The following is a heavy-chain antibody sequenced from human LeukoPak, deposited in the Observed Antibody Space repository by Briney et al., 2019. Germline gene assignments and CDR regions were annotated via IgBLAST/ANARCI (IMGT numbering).Heavy chain of an antibody. D-gene: IGHD1-26*01. CDR1: GGTYSSYA. J-gene: IGHJ3*02. CDR2: IIPIFGTA. CDR3: ARRATHDAFDI. V-gene: IGHV1-69*13. Sequence: ASVKVSCKASGGTYSSYAISWVRQAPGQGLEWMGGIIPIFGTANYAQKFQGRVTITADESTSTAYMELSSLRSEDTAVYYCARRATHDAFDIWGQGTMVTVSS.